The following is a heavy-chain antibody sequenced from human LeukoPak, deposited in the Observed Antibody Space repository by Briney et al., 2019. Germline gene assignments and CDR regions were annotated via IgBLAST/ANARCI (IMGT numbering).Heavy chain of an antibody. Sequence: GGSLRLSCAASGFPFSSYGMHWVRQAPGKGLEWVAVAYGDGNSKYYADSVKGRFTISKDTSKNTLYLQMSSLRAEDTAIYFCATGGGYCYDRWGQGTLVTVSS. CDR2: AYGDGNSK. V-gene: IGHV3-33*01. CDR1: GFPFSSYG. CDR3: ATGGGYCYDR. J-gene: IGHJ5*02. D-gene: IGHD2-15*01.